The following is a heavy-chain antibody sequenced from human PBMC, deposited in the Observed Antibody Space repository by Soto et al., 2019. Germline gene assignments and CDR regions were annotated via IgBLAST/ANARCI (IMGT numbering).Heavy chain of an antibody. D-gene: IGHD5-18*01. V-gene: IGHV4-59*01. J-gene: IGHJ4*02. Sequence: QVQLQESGPGLVKPSETLSLTCTVSGGSISSYYWSWIRQPPGKGLEWIGYIYYSGSTNYNPSLKSRVTLSVDTSKNQFSLKLSSVTAADTAVYYCARVRGYSYGYGLFDYWGQGTLVTVSS. CDR2: IYYSGST. CDR1: GGSISSYY. CDR3: ARVRGYSYGYGLFDY.